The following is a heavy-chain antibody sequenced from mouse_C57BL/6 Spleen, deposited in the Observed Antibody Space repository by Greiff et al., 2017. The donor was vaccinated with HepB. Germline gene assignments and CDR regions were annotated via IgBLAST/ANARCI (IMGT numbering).Heavy chain of an antibody. CDR2: IDPSDSYT. V-gene: IGHV1-50*01. CDR1: GYTFTSYW. CDR3: ARTDY. Sequence: QVQLQQPGAELVKPGASVKLSCKASGYTFTSYWMQWVKQRPGQGLEWIGEIDPSDSYTNYSQKFKGKATLTVDTSSSTAYMQLSSLTSEDSAVYYCARTDYWGQGTTLTVSS. J-gene: IGHJ2*01.